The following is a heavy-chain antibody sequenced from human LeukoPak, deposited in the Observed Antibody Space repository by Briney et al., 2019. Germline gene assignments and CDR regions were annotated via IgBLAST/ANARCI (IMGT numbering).Heavy chain of an antibody. CDR1: GGSISRSSYY. D-gene: IGHD2-15*01. CDR2: IYYSGST. CDR3: ATHVVVAATSWFDP. J-gene: IGHJ5*02. V-gene: IGHV4-39*01. Sequence: SETLSLTCTVSGGSISRSSYYWGWIRQPPGKGLEWIGSIYYSGSTYYNPSLKSRVTISVDTSKNQFSLKLSSVTAADTAVYYCATHVVVAATSWFDPWGQGTLVTVSS.